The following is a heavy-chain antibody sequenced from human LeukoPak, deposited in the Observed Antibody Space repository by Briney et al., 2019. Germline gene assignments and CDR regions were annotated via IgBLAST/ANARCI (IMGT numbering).Heavy chain of an antibody. V-gene: IGHV3-66*01. Sequence: GGSLRLSCAASGFTVSDNCMSWVRQAPGEGLEWVSVLFSGGTTHYADSVKGRFIISRDNSKNTLFLHMNSLRAEDTGVYHCARYGSGWHNFDCWGQGTLVTVSS. CDR3: ARYGSGWHNFDC. CDR1: GFTVSDNC. J-gene: IGHJ4*02. CDR2: LFSGGTT. D-gene: IGHD6-19*01.